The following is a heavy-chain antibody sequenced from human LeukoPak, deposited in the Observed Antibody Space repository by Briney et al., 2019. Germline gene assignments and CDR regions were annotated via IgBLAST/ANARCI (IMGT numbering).Heavy chain of an antibody. V-gene: IGHV3-53*01. D-gene: IGHD2-2*01. J-gene: IGHJ4*02. Sequence: PGGSLRLSCTASGFTFSDYAMSWVRQAPGKGLEWVSVIYSGGSTYYADSVKGRFTISRDNSKNALYLQMNDLRAEDTAVYYCARDRRYCSTSSSCYELYFDYWGQGTLVTVSS. CDR2: IYSGGST. CDR1: GFTFSDYA. CDR3: ARDRRYCSTSSSCYELYFDY.